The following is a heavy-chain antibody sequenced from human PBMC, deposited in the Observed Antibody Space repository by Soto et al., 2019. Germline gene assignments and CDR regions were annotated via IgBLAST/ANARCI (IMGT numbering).Heavy chain of an antibody. D-gene: IGHD2-2*01. V-gene: IGHV3-33*01. J-gene: IGHJ3*02. CDR2: IWYDGSNK. Sequence: GGSLRLSCAASGFTFSSYGMHWVRQAPGKGLEWVAVIWYDGSNKYYADSVKGRFTISRDNSKNTLYLQMNSLRAEDTAVYYCASLDIVVVPAASDAFDIWGQGTMVTVSS. CDR3: ASLDIVVVPAASDAFDI. CDR1: GFTFSSYG.